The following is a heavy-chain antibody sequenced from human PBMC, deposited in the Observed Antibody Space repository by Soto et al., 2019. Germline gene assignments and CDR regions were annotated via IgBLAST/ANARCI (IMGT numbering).Heavy chain of an antibody. CDR2: ILYDGSNK. J-gene: IGHJ6*02. CDR3: AKSRDAYNFYFYYGMDV. Sequence: PGGSLRLSCTTSGFTFSRYGMHWVRQTPGKGLEWVALILYDGSNKYYADSVKGRFTISRDNPKNTLYLQVSSLRAEDTAVYYCAKSRDAYNFYFYYGMDVWGQGTSVTVSS. D-gene: IGHD1-1*01. CDR1: GFTFSRYG. V-gene: IGHV3-30*02.